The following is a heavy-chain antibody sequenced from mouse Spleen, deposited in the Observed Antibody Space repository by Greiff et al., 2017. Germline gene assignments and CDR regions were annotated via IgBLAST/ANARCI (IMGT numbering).Heavy chain of an antibody. CDR3: ARQRTGTGYFDV. D-gene: IGHD4-1*01. Sequence: VQLQESGAELARPGASVKLSCKASGYTFTSYGISWVKQRTGQGLEWIGEIYPRSGNTYYNEKFKGKATLTADKSSSTAYMELRSLTSEDSAVYFCARQRTGTGYFDVWGAGTTVTVSS. CDR2: IYPRSGNT. CDR1: GYTFTSYG. J-gene: IGHJ1*01. V-gene: IGHV1-81*01.